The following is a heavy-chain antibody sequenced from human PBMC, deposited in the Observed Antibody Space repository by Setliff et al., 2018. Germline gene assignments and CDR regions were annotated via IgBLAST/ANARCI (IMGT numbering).Heavy chain of an antibody. D-gene: IGHD2-2*01. CDR1: TFDDYG. V-gene: IGHV1-18*01. J-gene: IGHJ1*01. CDR2: ISPHTGNT. CDR3: SRLVRYCSRTTCQTASGAEL. Sequence: TFDDYGIAWVRQAPGQGLEWMGWISPHTGNTYYTPKLHGRVTLTTDTSARTAYMELRSLSSDDTAVYYCSRLVRYCSRTTCQTASGAELWGQGTLVTVSS.